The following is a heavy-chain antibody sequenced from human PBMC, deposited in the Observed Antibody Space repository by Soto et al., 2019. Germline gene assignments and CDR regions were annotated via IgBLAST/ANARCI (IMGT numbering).Heavy chain of an antibody. CDR3: ARMDGDYNYYGLDV. CDR2: FFSDAER. Sequence: QVTLKESGPVLVKPTETLTLTCSVSGFSLTNGRMGVSWIRQPPGKALEWLAHFFSDAERSYSTSMQSRLNMYKDASGSQVVLTMTNMAPAYTATYFCARMDGDYNYYGLDVWGHGIAVTVSS. D-gene: IGHD4-17*01. V-gene: IGHV2-26*01. CDR1: GFSLTNGRMG. J-gene: IGHJ6*02.